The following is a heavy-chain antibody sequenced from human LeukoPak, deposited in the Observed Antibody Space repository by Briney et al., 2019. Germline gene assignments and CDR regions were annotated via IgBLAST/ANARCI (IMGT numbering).Heavy chain of an antibody. V-gene: IGHV4-34*01. CDR3: ARVGYFDWLLDY. CDR1: GGSISSYY. J-gene: IGHJ4*02. Sequence: PSETLSLTCTVSGGSISSYYWSWIRQPPGKGLEWIGEINHSGSTNYNPSLKSRVTISVDTSKNQFSLKLSSVTAADTAVYYCARVGYFDWLLDYWGQGTLVTVSS. CDR2: INHSGST. D-gene: IGHD3-9*01.